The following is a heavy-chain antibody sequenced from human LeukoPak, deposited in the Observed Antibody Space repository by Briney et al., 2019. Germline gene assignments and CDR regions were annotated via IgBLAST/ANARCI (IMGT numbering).Heavy chain of an antibody. D-gene: IGHD3-10*01. Sequence: SVKVSCKASGYTFTSYAISWVRQAPGQGLEWMGGIIPIFGTANYAQKFQGRVTITADESTSTAYMELSSLRSEDTAVYYCARSPGGGVIIVLDYWGQGTLVTVSS. J-gene: IGHJ4*02. CDR2: IIPIFGTA. CDR1: GYTFTSYA. CDR3: ARSPGGGVIIVLDY. V-gene: IGHV1-69*13.